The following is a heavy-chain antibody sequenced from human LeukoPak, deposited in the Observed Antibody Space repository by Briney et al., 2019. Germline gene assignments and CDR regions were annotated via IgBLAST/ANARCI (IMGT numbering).Heavy chain of an antibody. CDR1: GGSISSSSYY. CDR3: ARSRPADIVATP. V-gene: IGHV4-39*01. J-gene: IGHJ5*02. CDR2: IYYSGSI. D-gene: IGHD5-12*01. Sequence: SETLSLTCTVSGGSISSSSYYWGWIRQPPGKGLEWIGSIYYSGSIYYNPSLKSRVTISVDTSKNQFSLKLSSVTAADTAVYYCARSRPADIVATPWGQGTLVTVSS.